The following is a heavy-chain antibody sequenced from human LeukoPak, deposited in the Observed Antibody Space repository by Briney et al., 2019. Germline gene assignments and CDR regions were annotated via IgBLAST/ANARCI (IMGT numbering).Heavy chain of an antibody. V-gene: IGHV1-69*05. CDR1: GGTFSSYA. D-gene: IGHD4-11*01. Sequence: SVKVSCKASGGTFSSYAISWVRQAPGQGLEWMGGIIPIFGTANYAQKFQGRVTITTDESTSTAYMELSSLRSEDTAVYYCAGDYSQSGGFDYWGQGTLVTVSS. J-gene: IGHJ4*02. CDR2: IIPIFGTA. CDR3: AGDYSQSGGFDY.